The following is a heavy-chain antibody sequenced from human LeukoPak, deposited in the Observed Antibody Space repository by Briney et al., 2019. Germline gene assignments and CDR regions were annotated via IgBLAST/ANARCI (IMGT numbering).Heavy chain of an antibody. CDR1: GGSISSSSYY. D-gene: IGHD3-22*01. V-gene: IGHV4-39*07. CDR2: IYYSGST. J-gene: IGHJ1*01. Sequence: SETLSLTCTVSGGSISSSSYYWGWIRQPPGKGLEWIGSIYYSGSTNYNPSLKSRVTISVDTSKNQFSLKLSSVTAADTAVCYCARGGYDSSGLTEHFQHWGQGTLVTVSS. CDR3: ARGGYDSSGLTEHFQH.